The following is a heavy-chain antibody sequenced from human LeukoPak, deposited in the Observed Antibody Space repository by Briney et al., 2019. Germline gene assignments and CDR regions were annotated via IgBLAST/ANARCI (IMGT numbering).Heavy chain of an antibody. D-gene: IGHD1-26*01. CDR3: ASYSGSYPIYFDY. V-gene: IGHV3-7*01. CDR2: IKQDGSEK. Sequence: GGSLRLSCAASGFPFSSFVMNWVRQAPGKGLEWVANIKQDGSEKYYVDSVKGRFTISRDNAKNSLYLQMNSLRAEDTAVYYCASYSGSYPIYFDYWGQGTLVTVSS. J-gene: IGHJ4*02. CDR1: GFPFSSFV.